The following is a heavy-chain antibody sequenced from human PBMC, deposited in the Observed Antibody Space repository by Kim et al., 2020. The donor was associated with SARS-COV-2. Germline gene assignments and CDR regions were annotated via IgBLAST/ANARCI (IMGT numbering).Heavy chain of an antibody. CDR3: VRLSSGYRNWFDP. J-gene: IGHJ5*02. D-gene: IGHD3-22*01. V-gene: IGHV5-51*01. Sequence: YSPPIKGQVTISADKTISTHYLKWSSLRASDTAMYYCVRLSSGYRNWFDPWGQGTLVTVSS.